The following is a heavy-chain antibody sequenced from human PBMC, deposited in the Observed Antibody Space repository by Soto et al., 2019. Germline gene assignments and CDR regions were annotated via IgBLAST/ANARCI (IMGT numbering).Heavy chain of an antibody. V-gene: IGHV1-24*01. J-gene: IGHJ3*02. D-gene: IGHD6-13*01. CDR3: ATVGIFIAAAGDAFDI. Sequence: ASVKVSCKVSGYTLTELFMHWVRQAPGKGLEWMGGFDPEDGETIYAQKFQGRVTMTEDTSTDTAYMELSSLRSEDTAVYYCATVGIFIAAAGDAFDIWGQGTMVTVSS. CDR2: FDPEDGET. CDR1: GYTLTELF.